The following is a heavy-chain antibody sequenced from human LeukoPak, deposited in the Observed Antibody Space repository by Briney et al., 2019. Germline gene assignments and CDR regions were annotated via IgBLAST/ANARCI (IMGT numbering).Heavy chain of an antibody. CDR1: GGSISTEGYY. D-gene: IGHD5-12*01. J-gene: IGHJ4*02. CDR3: ARNRVYGGYIRAFDS. V-gene: IGHV4-31*03. Sequence: SQTLSLTCTVFGGSISTEGYYWSWVRQHPEKGLEWIGYTYSHGNKFYNPSLESRVSISVATSENHFSLRLTSVTAADTAVYYCARNRVYGGYIRAFDSWGQGTLVIVSS. CDR2: TYSHGNK.